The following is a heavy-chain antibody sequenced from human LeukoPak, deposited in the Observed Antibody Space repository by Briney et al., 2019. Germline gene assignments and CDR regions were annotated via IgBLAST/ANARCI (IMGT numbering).Heavy chain of an antibody. CDR3: ARRYCSSTSCL. J-gene: IGHJ4*02. CDR2: IKEDGSEK. Sequence: GGSLRLSCAASGFTFSGDWMSWVRQAPGKGLEWVANIKEDGSEKYYVDSVKGRFTISRDNAKNSLYLQMNSLGAEHTVVYYCARRYCSSTSCLWGQGTLVTVS. D-gene: IGHD2-2*01. CDR1: GFTFSGDW. V-gene: IGHV3-7*01.